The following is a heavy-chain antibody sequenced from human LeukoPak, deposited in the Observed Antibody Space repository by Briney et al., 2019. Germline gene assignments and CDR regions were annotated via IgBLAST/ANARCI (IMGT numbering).Heavy chain of an antibody. CDR1: GFTFTTYG. J-gene: IGHJ4*02. Sequence: PGGSLRLSCSASGFTFTTYGMNWVRQAPGKGLEWVSGIGGSGTRTYYADSVKGRFTISRDNSKNTLYLQMNSLRAEDTAVYYCARHLSGVTGYTYGRGIDYWGQGTLVTVSS. CDR3: ARHLSGVTGYTYGRGIDY. CDR2: IGGSGTRT. D-gene: IGHD5-18*01. V-gene: IGHV3-23*01.